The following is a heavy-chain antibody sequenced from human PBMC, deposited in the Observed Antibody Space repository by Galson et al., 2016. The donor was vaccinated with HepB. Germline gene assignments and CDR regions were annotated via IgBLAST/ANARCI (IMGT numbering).Heavy chain of an antibody. Sequence: ETLSLTCTVSGASISGYYLSWIRQPPGKGLGWIGYIYYSGRTNYNPSLKRRVTISVDTSKNQFSLKLSSVTAADTAAYYCARDDSGGWYGFHYGMDVWGQGTTVTVSS. D-gene: IGHD6-19*01. V-gene: IGHV4-59*01. CDR2: IYYSGRT. CDR1: GASISGYY. J-gene: IGHJ6*02. CDR3: ARDDSGGWYGFHYGMDV.